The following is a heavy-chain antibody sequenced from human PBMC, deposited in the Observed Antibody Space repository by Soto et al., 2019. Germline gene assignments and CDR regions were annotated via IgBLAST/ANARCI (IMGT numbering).Heavy chain of an antibody. Sequence: SVKVSCKASGGTFSSYAISWVRQAPGQGLEWMGGIIPIFGTANYAQKFQGRVTITADESTSTAYMELSSLRSEDTAVYYCALDYGDYVRYFDYWGQGTLVTVSS. V-gene: IGHV1-69*13. J-gene: IGHJ4*02. CDR2: IIPIFGTA. CDR1: GGTFSSYA. D-gene: IGHD4-17*01. CDR3: ALDYGDYVRYFDY.